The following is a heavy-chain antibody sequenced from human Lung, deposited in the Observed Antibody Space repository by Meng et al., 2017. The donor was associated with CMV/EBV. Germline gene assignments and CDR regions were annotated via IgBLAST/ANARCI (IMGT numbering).Heavy chain of an antibody. CDR2: IHHRGST. CDR3: ASLNGGYYYFDY. Sequence: AAGDATGRGGNCWAWVRQPPGKGLEWIGEIHHRGSTNYNPSLESRINISVDKSKNQFSLKVKSVTAADTAVYFCASLNGGYYYFDYWGRGTLVTVSS. J-gene: IGHJ4*02. D-gene: IGHD1-26*01. CDR1: DATGRGGNC. V-gene: IGHV4-4*01.